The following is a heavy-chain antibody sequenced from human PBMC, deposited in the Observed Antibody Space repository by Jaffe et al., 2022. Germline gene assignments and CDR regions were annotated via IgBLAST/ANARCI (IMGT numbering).Heavy chain of an antibody. CDR2: IRSKAYGGTT. CDR1: GFTFGDYA. J-gene: IGHJ6*03. D-gene: IGHD3-10*01. Sequence: EVQLVESGGGLVQPGRSLRLSCTASGFTFGDYAMSWVRQAPGKGLEWVGFIRSKAYGGTTEYAASVKGRFTISRDDSKSIAYLQMNSLKTEDTAVYYCTRVGSSYYITMVRGVPVGYYYYYMDVWGKGTTVTVSS. CDR3: TRVGSSYYITMVRGVPVGYYYYYMDV. V-gene: IGHV3-49*04.